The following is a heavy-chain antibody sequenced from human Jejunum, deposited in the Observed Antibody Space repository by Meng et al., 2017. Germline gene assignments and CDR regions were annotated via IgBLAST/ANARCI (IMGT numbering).Heavy chain of an antibody. Sequence: GRGLVKPQGSLLVPCEVSGDSISSTSWWDWLRQPPGKGLEWIGEIYHSGRSNFIPSLKSRVSISLDESKNQFSLTLNSVTAADTAVYYCARGVGDIRFGFDYWGQGILVTVSS. D-gene: IGHD3-16*01. CDR3: ARGVGDIRFGFDY. J-gene: IGHJ4*02. CDR2: IYHSGRS. V-gene: IGHV4-4*03. CDR1: GDSISSTSW.